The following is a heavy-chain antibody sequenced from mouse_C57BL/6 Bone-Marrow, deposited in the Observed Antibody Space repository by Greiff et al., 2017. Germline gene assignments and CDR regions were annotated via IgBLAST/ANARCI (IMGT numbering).Heavy chain of an antibody. CDR2: ISSGGSYT. CDR3: ARHRTTAFDY. V-gene: IGHV5-6*01. CDR1: GFTFSSYG. D-gene: IGHD1-2*01. Sequence: EVKLMESGGDLVKPGGSLKLSCAASGFTFSSYGMSWVRQTPDKRLEWVATISSGGSYTSYPDSVKGRFTLSRDNAKNTLYLQMSSLKSEDTAMYYCARHRTTAFDYWGQGTTLTVSS. J-gene: IGHJ2*01.